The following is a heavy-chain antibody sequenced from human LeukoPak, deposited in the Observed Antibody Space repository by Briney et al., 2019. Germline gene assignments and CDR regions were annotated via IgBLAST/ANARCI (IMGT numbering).Heavy chain of an antibody. V-gene: IGHV1-2*02. J-gene: IGHJ4*02. CDR1: GYTFNDYY. Sequence: ASVKVSCKTSGYTFNDYYVHWVRQAPGQGLEWMGWINPNSGRTNYAPKFQGRVTLTTDTSISTAYMELSGLISGDTALYYCARDSSDVLTGYYPFWGQGTLVTVSS. CDR3: ARDSSDVLTGYYPF. CDR2: INPNSGRT. D-gene: IGHD3-9*01.